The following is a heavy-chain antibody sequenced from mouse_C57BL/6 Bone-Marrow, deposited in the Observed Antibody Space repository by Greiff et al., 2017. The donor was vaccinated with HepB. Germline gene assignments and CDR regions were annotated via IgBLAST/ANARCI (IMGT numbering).Heavy chain of an antibody. CDR1: GFTFSDYG. J-gene: IGHJ2*01. V-gene: IGHV5-17*01. D-gene: IGHD2-14*01. CDR2: ISSGSSTI. CDR3: ASGGTAY. Sequence: EVQLVESGGGLVKPGGSLKLSCAASGFTFSDYGMHWVRQAPEKGLEWVAYISSGSSTIYYADTVKGRFTISRDNAKNTLFLQMTSLRSEDTAMYYCASGGTAYWGQGTTLTVSS.